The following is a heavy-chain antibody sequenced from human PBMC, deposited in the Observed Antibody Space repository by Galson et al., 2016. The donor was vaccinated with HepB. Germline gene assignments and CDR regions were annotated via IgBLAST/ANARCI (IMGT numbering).Heavy chain of an antibody. CDR3: AREYDILTGPYFDY. Sequence: SETLYLTCTVSGGSISSSSYFWGWIRQPPGKGLEWIGSLYYSGSTHYNASLKSRVTISVDTSKNRFSLKLNSVTAADTAVYYRAREYDILTGPYFDYWGQGILATVSS. CDR1: GGSISSSSYF. J-gene: IGHJ4*02. CDR2: LYYSGST. V-gene: IGHV4-39*07. D-gene: IGHD3-9*01.